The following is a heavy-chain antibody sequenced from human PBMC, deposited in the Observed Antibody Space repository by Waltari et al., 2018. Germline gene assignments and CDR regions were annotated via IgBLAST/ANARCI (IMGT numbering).Heavy chain of an antibody. D-gene: IGHD5-12*01. CDR2: IYYSGST. Sequence: QLQLQESGPGLVKPSETLSLTCTVSGGSISSSSYYSGWIRQPPGKGLEWIGSIYYSGSTYYNPSLKSRVTISVDTSKNQFSLKLSSVTAADTAVYYCARVLVASDAFDIWGQGTMVTVSS. CDR1: GGSISSSSYY. J-gene: IGHJ3*02. V-gene: IGHV4-39*07. CDR3: ARVLVASDAFDI.